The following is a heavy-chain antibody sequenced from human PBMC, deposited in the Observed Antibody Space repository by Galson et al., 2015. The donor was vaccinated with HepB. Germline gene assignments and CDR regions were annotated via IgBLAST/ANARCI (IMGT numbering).Heavy chain of an antibody. CDR1: GYTFTSYY. CDR3: ARTYYYDSSGLNFDY. CDR2: INPSGGST. D-gene: IGHD3-22*01. V-gene: IGHV1-46*01. J-gene: IGHJ4*02. Sequence: SVKVSCKASGYTFTSYYMHWVRQAPGQGLEWMGIINPSGGSTSYAQKFQGRITMTRDTSTSTVYMELSSLRSEDTAVYYCARTYYYDSSGLNFDYWGQGTLVTVSS.